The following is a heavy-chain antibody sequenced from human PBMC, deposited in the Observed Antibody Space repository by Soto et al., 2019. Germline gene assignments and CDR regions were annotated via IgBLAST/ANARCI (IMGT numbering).Heavy chain of an antibody. CDR2: VSHDGRNT. CDR3: TTWAGSAAGGIDFEGPFDF. CDR1: GFTFSDYA. V-gene: IGHV3-30*03. D-gene: IGHD6-13*01. Sequence: PGGSLRLSCAASGFTFSDYAMHGVRQAPGKGLEWVAVVSHDGRNTHYADSVKGRFTISRDDSKNTLYVQMNSLKTDDTAVYYCTTWAGSAAGGIDFEGPFDFWGPGTLVTVSS. J-gene: IGHJ4*02.